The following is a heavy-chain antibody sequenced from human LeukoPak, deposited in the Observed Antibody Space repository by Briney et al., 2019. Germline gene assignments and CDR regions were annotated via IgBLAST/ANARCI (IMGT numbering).Heavy chain of an antibody. Sequence: PGGSLRLSCAGSGFTFHDYTIHWVRHAPGKGLEWVSLINWTGGGTYYADSVKGRFTISGDNSKNSLYLQMNSLRTEDTALYYCAKDNGTSYSYYYAMDVWGQGTTVTVPS. CDR2: INWTGGGT. V-gene: IGHV3-43*01. J-gene: IGHJ6*02. CDR1: GFTFHDYT. D-gene: IGHD2-2*01. CDR3: AKDNGTSYSYYYAMDV.